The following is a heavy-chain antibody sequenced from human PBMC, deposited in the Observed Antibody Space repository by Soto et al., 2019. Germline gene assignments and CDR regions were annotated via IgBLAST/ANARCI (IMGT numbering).Heavy chain of an antibody. V-gene: IGHV1-69*12. CDR1: GGTFGNSA. J-gene: IGHJ5*02. D-gene: IGHD3-3*01. Sequence: QVQLVQSGAEVKKPGSSVNVSCKTSGGTFGNSAVTWVRQAPGQGLEWMGGIGTMFGTANYAQKFQGRLTITADYSTSTAYMLLSSLTSDDPAVYYCARDGAPRNAFWSGPLGGASFDPCGQGTLVTVSS. CDR3: ARDGAPRNAFWSGPLGGASFDP. CDR2: IGTMFGTA.